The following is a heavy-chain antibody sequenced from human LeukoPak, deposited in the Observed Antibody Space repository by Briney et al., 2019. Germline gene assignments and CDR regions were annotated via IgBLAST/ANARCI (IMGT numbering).Heavy chain of an antibody. CDR2: IYYSGST. CDR1: GGSISSGDYY. Sequence: KSSETLSLTCTVSGGSISSGDYYWSWIRQPPGKGLEWIGYIYYSGSTYYNPSLKSRVTISVDTSKNQFSLKLTSVTAADTAVFYCARGGWELPEGYFDHWGQGTLVTVSS. D-gene: IGHD1-26*01. V-gene: IGHV4-30-4*01. J-gene: IGHJ4*02. CDR3: ARGGWELPEGYFDH.